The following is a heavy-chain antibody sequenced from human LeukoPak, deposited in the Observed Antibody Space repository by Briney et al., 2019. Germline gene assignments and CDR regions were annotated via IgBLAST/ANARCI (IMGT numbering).Heavy chain of an antibody. D-gene: IGHD1-26*01. CDR2: ISYDGSNK. CDR1: GFTFSSYA. J-gene: IGHJ6*04. Sequence: GGSLRLSCAASGFTFSSYAMHWVRQAPGKGLEWVAVISYDGSNKYYADSVKGRFTISRDDSKNTLYLQMNSLRAEDTAVYYCARGSGRQAAMDVWGKGTTVTVSS. CDR3: ARGSGRQAAMDV. V-gene: IGHV3-30*04.